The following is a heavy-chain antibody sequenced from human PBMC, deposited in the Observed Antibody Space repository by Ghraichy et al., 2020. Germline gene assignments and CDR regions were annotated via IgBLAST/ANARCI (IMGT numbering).Heavy chain of an antibody. CDR3: ARVWGITFGGVIVPGYFDY. CDR1: GGSVSSGSYY. Sequence: SETLSLTCTVSGGSVSSGSYYWSWIRQPPGKGLEWIGYIYYSGSTNYNPSLKSRVTISVDTSKNQFSLKLSSVTAADTAVYYCARVWGITFGGVIVPGYFDYWGQVTLVTVSS. V-gene: IGHV4-61*01. CDR2: IYYSGST. J-gene: IGHJ4*02. D-gene: IGHD3-16*02.